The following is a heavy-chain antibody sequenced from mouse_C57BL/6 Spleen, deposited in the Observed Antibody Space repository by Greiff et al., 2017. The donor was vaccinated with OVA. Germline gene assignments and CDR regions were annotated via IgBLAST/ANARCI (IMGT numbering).Heavy chain of an antibody. CDR2: IDPETGGT. V-gene: IGHV1-15*01. J-gene: IGHJ3*01. CDR1: GYTFTDYE. CDR3: TREGYYETPFAY. D-gene: IGHD2-4*01. Sequence: LVESGAELVRPGASVTLSCKASGYTFTDYEMHWVKQTPVHGLEWIGAIDPETGGTAYNQKFKGKAILTADKSSSTAYMELRSLTSEDSAVYYCTREGYYETPFAYWGQGTLVTVSA.